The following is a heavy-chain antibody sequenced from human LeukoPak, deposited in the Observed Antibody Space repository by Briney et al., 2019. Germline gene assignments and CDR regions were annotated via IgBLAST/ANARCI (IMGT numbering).Heavy chain of an antibody. CDR1: GFTFNTNN. V-gene: IGHV3-30-3*01. J-gene: IGHJ6*02. Sequence: GGSLRLSCVASGFTFNTNNMHWVRQAPGKGLEWVTFIFYDGSNKNYADSVKGRFSISRDNSKNTLYLQMSSLRVEDTAVYYCARAHPYSRRYNIYYYYGMDVWGQGTTVTVSS. D-gene: IGHD2-2*02. CDR3: ARAHPYSRRYNIYYYYGMDV. CDR2: IFYDGSNK.